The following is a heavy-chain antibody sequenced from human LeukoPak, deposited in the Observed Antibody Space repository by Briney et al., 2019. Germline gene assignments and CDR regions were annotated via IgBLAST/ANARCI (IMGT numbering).Heavy chain of an antibody. CDR1: GGTFSSYA. CDR2: IIPVLGIA. Sequence: SVKVSCKASGGTFSSYAISWVRQAPGQGLEWMGRIIPVLGIANYAQKFQGRVTITADKSTSTAYMELSSLRSEDTAVYYCARDSMDYYDSSGYYDYWGQGTLVTVSS. CDR3: ARDSMDYYDSSGYYDY. J-gene: IGHJ4*02. D-gene: IGHD3-22*01. V-gene: IGHV1-69*04.